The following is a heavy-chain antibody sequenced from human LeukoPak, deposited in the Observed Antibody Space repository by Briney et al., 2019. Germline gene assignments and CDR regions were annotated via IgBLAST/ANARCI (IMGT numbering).Heavy chain of an antibody. D-gene: IGHD3-22*01. CDR3: ARAIRERDITMIVVVGAFDI. CDR1: GGSITSGTYY. Sequence: SQTLSLTCTVSGGSITSGTYYWTWIRQPAGKGLEWIGRIYSSGSSNYNPSLKSRVTMSVDTSKNQFSLKLRSVTAADTAVYYCARAIRERDITMIVVVGAFDIWGQGTMVTVSS. V-gene: IGHV4-61*02. J-gene: IGHJ3*02. CDR2: IYSSGSS.